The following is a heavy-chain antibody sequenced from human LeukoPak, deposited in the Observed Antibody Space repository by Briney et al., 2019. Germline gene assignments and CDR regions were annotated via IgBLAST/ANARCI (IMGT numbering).Heavy chain of an antibody. D-gene: IGHD3-22*01. V-gene: IGHV1-69*04. CDR1: GGTFSSYA. CDR3: ARDYYDSSGYSGFDP. Sequence: SVKVSCKASGGTFSSYAISWVRQAPGQGLEWIGRIIPILGIANYAQKFQGRVTITADKSTSTAYMELSSLRSEDTAVYYCARDYYDSSGYSGFDPWGQGTLVTVSS. CDR2: IIPILGIA. J-gene: IGHJ5*02.